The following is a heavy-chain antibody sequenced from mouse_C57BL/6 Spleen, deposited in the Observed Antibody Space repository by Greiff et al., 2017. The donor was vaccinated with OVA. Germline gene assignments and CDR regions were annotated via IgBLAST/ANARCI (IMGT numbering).Heavy chain of an antibody. J-gene: IGHJ2*01. Sequence: VQLQQSGPELVKPGASVKISCKASGYTFTDYYMNWVKQSHGKSLEWIGDINPNNGGTSYNQKFKGKATLTVDKSSSTAYVELRSLTSEDSAVYYCARPYYYGSSRYYFDYGGQGTTLTVSS. CDR3: ARPYYYGSSRYYFDY. CDR1: GYTFTDYY. D-gene: IGHD1-1*01. V-gene: IGHV1-26*01. CDR2: INPNNGGT.